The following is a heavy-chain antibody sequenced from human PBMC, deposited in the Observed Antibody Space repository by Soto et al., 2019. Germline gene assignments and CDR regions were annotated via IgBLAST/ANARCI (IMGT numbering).Heavy chain of an antibody. D-gene: IGHD3-10*01. Sequence: EVQLLESGGGLVQPGGSLRLSCAASGFTFISYAMNWVRRAPGKGLQWVSAISGGGDATFYADSVKGRFTISRDNSRNTVTLQMNSLGADDTAVYYCARKVPGSTTRPDYWYFDLWGRGTLVTVSS. CDR2: ISGGGDAT. J-gene: IGHJ2*01. CDR1: GFTFISYA. V-gene: IGHV3-23*01. CDR3: ARKVPGSTTRPDYWYFDL.